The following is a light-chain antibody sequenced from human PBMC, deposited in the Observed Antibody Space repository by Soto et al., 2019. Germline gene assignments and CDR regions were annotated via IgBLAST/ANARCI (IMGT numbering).Light chain of an antibody. Sequence: DIVMTQSPLSLPVTPGEPASISCRSSQSLLHRHGHNYVDWYLQKPGQSPQLLIYLGSNRASGVADRISGSGSGTEYTLKISRVEAEDVGVYYCMQALQTPTFGGGTKVEIK. CDR3: MQALQTPT. V-gene: IGKV2-28*01. CDR2: LGS. CDR1: QSLLHRHGHNY. J-gene: IGKJ4*01.